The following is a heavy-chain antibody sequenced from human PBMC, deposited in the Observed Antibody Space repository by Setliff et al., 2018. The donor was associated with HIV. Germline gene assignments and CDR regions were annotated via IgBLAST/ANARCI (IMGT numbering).Heavy chain of an antibody. V-gene: IGHV3-74*01. J-gene: IGHJ4*02. D-gene: IGHD3-22*01. Sequence: GGSLRLSCAASGFTFSRYWMHWVRQAPGQGLVWVSGINNDTTITTYADSVKGRFSISRDNAKNTLYLQMNNLKTEDTAVYYCSADTYDSWDFYNCDYWGLGTLVTVSS. CDR3: SADTYDSWDFYNCDY. CDR1: GFTFSRYW. CDR2: INNDTTIT.